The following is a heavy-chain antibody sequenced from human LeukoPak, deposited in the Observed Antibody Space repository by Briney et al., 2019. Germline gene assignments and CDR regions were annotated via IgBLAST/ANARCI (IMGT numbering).Heavy chain of an antibody. J-gene: IGHJ4*02. V-gene: IGHV3-48*02. D-gene: IGHD6-19*01. CDR1: GFIFSSQT. CDR3: VRDGFRYSSGWYFDL. Sequence: GGSLRLASAASGFIFSSQTMNWVRHAPRKRMEWISNFSSSSGNIYYADSVKGRFTISRDNAKSSLYLQMNSLRDEDTALYYCVRDGFRYSSGWYFDLWGQGTLVTVSS. CDR2: FSSSSGNI.